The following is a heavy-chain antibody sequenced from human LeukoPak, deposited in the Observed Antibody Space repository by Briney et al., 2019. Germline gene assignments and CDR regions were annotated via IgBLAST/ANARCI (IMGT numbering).Heavy chain of an antibody. J-gene: IGHJ6*03. CDR3: AKVVKDPLLRYFSYYMDV. D-gene: IGHD3-9*01. Sequence: PGGSLRLSCAASGFTFSSYGMHWVRQAPGKGLEWVSFMRCDGSNRYYADSVKGRFTISRDNSKNTLYLQMNSLRAEDTAVYYCAKVVKDPLLRYFSYYMDVWGKGTTVTIS. V-gene: IGHV3-30*02. CDR1: GFTFSSYG. CDR2: MRCDGSNR.